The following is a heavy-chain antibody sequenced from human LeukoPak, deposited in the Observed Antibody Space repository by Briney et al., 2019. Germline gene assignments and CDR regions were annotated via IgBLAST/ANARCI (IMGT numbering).Heavy chain of an antibody. CDR3: ARPLRVTMIRGAAFRASSDFDP. J-gene: IGHJ5*02. Sequence: ASVKVSCKASGYTFTCYYMHWVRQAPGQGLEWIGWINPNSGGTNYAQKFQDRVTMTRDTSISTAYMEVSRLRYDDTAVYYCARPLRVTMIRGAAFRASSDFDPWGQGTLVTVSS. V-gene: IGHV1-2*02. D-gene: IGHD3-10*01. CDR1: GYTFTCYY. CDR2: INPNSGGT.